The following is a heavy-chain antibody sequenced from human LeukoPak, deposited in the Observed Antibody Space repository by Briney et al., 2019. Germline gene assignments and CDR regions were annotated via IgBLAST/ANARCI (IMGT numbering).Heavy chain of an antibody. CDR1: GFTFSDYY. J-gene: IGHJ3*02. Sequence: GGSLRLSCAASGFTFSDYYMSWIRQAPGKGLEWVSYISSTSSFTNYADSVKGRFTISRDNAKNSLYLEMNSLRAEDSALYHCARSRPPYGFDIWGQGTMVTVSS. CDR3: ARSRPPYGFDI. D-gene: IGHD1-14*01. V-gene: IGHV3-11*06. CDR2: ISSTSSFT.